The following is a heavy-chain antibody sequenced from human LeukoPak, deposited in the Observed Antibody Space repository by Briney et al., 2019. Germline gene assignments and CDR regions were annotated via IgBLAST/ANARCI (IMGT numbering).Heavy chain of an antibody. D-gene: IGHD5-24*01. Sequence: PGGSLRLSCAASGFMFYDYAMHWVRQVPGRGLEWVSLISGDAVSSFYADSVRGRFTISRDNNNNSLSLQMHSLTSEDTAFYYCAREQFSHTSNFFDNWGQGSLVTVSS. CDR1: GFMFYDYA. CDR3: AREQFSHTSNFFDN. V-gene: IGHV3-43*02. CDR2: ISGDAVSS. J-gene: IGHJ4*02.